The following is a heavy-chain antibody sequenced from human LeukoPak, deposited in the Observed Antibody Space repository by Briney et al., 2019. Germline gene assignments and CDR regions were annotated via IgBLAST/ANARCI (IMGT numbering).Heavy chain of an antibody. CDR1: GGSISSYY. CDR3: ARGSEYCSGGSCYPGWFDP. D-gene: IGHD2-15*01. V-gene: IGHV4-4*07. J-gene: IGHJ5*02. CDR2: IYTSGST. Sequence: PSETLSLTCTVSGGSISSYYWSWIRQPAGKGLEWIGRIYTSGSTNYNPSLKSRVTMSVDTSKNQFSLKLSSVTAADTAVYYCARGSEYCSGGSCYPGWFDPWGQGTLVAVSS.